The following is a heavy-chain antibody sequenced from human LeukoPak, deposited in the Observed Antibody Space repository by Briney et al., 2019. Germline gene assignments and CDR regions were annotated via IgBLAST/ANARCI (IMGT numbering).Heavy chain of an antibody. D-gene: IGHD6-19*01. J-gene: IGHJ4*02. CDR1: GYTFTGYY. Sequence: ASVKVSCKASGYTFTGYYMHCVRQAPGQGLEWMGWINPNSGGTNYAQKFQGRVTMTRDTSISTAYMELSRLRSDDTAVYYCAGVARHSSSGWYRLFDYWGQGTLVTVSS. CDR2: INPNSGGT. V-gene: IGHV1-2*02. CDR3: AGVARHSSSGWYRLFDY.